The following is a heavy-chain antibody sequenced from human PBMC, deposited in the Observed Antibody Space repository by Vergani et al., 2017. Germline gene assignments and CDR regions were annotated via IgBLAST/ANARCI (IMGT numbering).Heavy chain of an antibody. Sequence: QVQLVQSGAEVKKPGSSVKVSCTASGGTFSSYAISWVRQAPGQGLEWMGGIITIFGTANYAQKFQGRVTITADESTSTAYMALSSLRSEDTAVYYCARGSAAAGTPECFDYWGQGTLVTVSS. CDR1: GGTFSSYA. CDR2: IITIFGTA. V-gene: IGHV1-69*01. J-gene: IGHJ4*02. D-gene: IGHD6-13*01. CDR3: ARGSAAAGTPECFDY.